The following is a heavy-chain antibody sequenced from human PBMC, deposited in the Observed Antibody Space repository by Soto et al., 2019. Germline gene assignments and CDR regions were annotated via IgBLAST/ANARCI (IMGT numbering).Heavy chain of an antibody. Sequence: GGSLRLSCAASGFTSSTYWMSWVRQAPGKGLEWVANIKQDGSEKYYVDSVKGRFTISRDNAKNSLYLQMNSLRAEDTAVYYCARGGRRSGSYADAFDIWGQGPMVT. CDR1: GFTSSTYW. CDR2: IKQDGSEK. D-gene: IGHD1-26*01. J-gene: IGHJ3*02. V-gene: IGHV3-7*03. CDR3: ARGGRRSGSYADAFDI.